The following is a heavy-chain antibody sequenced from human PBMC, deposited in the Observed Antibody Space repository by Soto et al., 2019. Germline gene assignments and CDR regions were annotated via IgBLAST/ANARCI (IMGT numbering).Heavy chain of an antibody. Sequence: GGSLRLSCAPSGISFSTYAMNWIRQAQGKGLEWVSYISSGSSTIYYAESVKGRFTISRDNAKKSLFLQMNCLIAEDTAVYDCAVDFYYMDVWGKGTTVTVSS. CDR1: GISFSTYA. CDR3: AVDFYYMDV. V-gene: IGHV3-48*01. J-gene: IGHJ6*03. CDR2: ISSGSSTI.